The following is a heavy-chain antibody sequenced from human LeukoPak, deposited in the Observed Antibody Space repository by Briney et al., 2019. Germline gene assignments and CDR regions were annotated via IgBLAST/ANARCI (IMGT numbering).Heavy chain of an antibody. V-gene: IGHV3-23*01. D-gene: IGHD4-17*01. J-gene: IGHJ6*03. CDR2: ISGSGGST. Sequence: GGSLRLSCAASGFTFSNFAMSWVRQAPGKGLEWVSAISGSGGSTYYADSVKGRFTISRDNSKNTLYLQMKSLRAEDTAVYYCAKGTVTIRSYYYYYMDVWGKGTTVTVSS. CDR1: GFTFSNFA. CDR3: AKGTVTIRSYYYYYMDV.